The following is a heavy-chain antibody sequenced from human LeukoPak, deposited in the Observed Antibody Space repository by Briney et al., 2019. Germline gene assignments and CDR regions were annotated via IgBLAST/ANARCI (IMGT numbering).Heavy chain of an antibody. V-gene: IGHV4-30-4*08. D-gene: IGHD1-26*01. Sequence: SETLSLTCTVSGGSISSGDYYWSWIRQPPGKGLEWIGYIYYSGSTYYNPSLKSRVTISVDTSKNQFSLKLSSVTAADTAVYYCARGFVVGATGDAFDIWGQGTMVTVSS. CDR1: GGSISSGDYY. CDR3: ARGFVVGATGDAFDI. CDR2: IYYSGST. J-gene: IGHJ3*02.